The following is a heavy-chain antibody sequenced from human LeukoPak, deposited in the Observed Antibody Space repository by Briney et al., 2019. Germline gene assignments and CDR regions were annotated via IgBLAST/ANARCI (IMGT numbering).Heavy chain of an antibody. Sequence: GGSLRLSCAASGITFSTYWMSWVRQAPGKGLEWLANIKQDGSEKYYLDSVKGRFTISRDNAKNSLYLQINSLRPEDTAVYYCATTEHWLPQGVDDWGQGTLVTVSS. CDR1: GITFSTYW. D-gene: IGHD6-19*01. V-gene: IGHV3-7*01. J-gene: IGHJ4*02. CDR2: IKQDGSEK. CDR3: ATTEHWLPQGVDD.